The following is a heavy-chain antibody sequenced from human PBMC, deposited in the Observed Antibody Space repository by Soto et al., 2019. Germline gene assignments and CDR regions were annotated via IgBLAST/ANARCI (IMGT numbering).Heavy chain of an antibody. CDR1: GFTLSRHG. Sequence: EVQLVESGGGSVQPGGSLRLQCAASGFTLSRHGMYWVRQAPGKGLSWVSRITSDGGSARYADSVNGRFTVARDNAKNMLYLEMNGLRAEDSAVYYCASEAIYSSGRGMDLWGQGILVTVSS. CDR3: ASEAIYSSGRGMDL. CDR2: ITSDGGSA. V-gene: IGHV3-74*01. J-gene: IGHJ5*02. D-gene: IGHD3-22*01.